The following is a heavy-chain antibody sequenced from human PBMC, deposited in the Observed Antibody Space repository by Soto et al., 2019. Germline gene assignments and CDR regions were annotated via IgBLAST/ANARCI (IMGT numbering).Heavy chain of an antibody. D-gene: IGHD3-22*01. V-gene: IGHV3-23*01. J-gene: IGHJ4*02. Sequence: PGGSLRLSCAASGFTFSTYTMNWVRQAPGKGLEWVSAISGSGGSTYYADSVKGRFTISRDNSKNTLYLQMNSLRAEDTAVYYCALCYYDSSGYPPRPDYWGQGTLVTVSS. CDR3: ALCYYDSSGYPPRPDY. CDR2: ISGSGGST. CDR1: GFTFSTYT.